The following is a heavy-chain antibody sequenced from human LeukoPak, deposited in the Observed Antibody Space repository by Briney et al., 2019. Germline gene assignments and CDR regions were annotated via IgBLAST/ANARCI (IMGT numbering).Heavy chain of an antibody. CDR2: ISGSGGST. CDR3: AKTNGDYVWGSYRHFDY. V-gene: IGHV3-23*01. Sequence: GGSLRLSCAASGFTFSSYAMSWVRQAPGKGLEWVSAISGSGGSTYYADSVKGRFTISRDNSKNTLYLQMNSLRAEDTALYYCAKTNGDYVWGSYRHFDYWGQGTLVTVSS. D-gene: IGHD3-16*02. CDR1: GFTFSSYA. J-gene: IGHJ4*02.